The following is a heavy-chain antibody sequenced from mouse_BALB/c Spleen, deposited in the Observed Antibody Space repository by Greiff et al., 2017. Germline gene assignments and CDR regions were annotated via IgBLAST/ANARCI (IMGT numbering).Heavy chain of an antibody. CDR1: GDSITSGY. Sequence: EVKVVESGPSLVKPSQTLSLTCSVTGDSITSGYWNWIRKFPGNKLEYMGYISYSGSTYYNPSLKSRISITRDTSKNQYYLQLNSVTTEDTATYYCARKGDYYGSYYFDYWGQGTTLTVSS. J-gene: IGHJ2*01. CDR3: ARKGDYYGSYYFDY. V-gene: IGHV3-8*02. D-gene: IGHD1-1*01. CDR2: ISYSGST.